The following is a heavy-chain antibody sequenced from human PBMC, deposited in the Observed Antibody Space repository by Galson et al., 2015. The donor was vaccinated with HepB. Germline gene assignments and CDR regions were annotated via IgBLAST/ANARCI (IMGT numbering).Heavy chain of an antibody. Sequence: SVKVSCKASGGTFSSYAISWVRQAPGQGLEWMGGIIPIFGTANYAQKFQGRVTITADESTSTAYMELSSLRSEDTAVYYCARGGSVVVPAARENWFDPWGQGTLVTVSS. CDR2: IIPIFGTA. J-gene: IGHJ5*02. CDR1: GGTFSSYA. CDR3: ARGGSVVVPAARENWFDP. V-gene: IGHV1-69*13. D-gene: IGHD2-2*01.